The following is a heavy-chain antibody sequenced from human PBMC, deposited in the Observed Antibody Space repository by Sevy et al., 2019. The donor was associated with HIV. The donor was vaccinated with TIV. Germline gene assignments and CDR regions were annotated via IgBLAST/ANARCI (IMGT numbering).Heavy chain of an antibody. CDR3: ARVRTAAAGTGVGWFDP. Sequence: SETLSLTCSVSGGSISSGGYYWSWIRQTAGEGLEWIGRIYPSGGTNYRPSLKSRVTMSIDTSKNKFSLKLSSVTAADTAVYYCARVRTAAAGTGVGWFDPWGQGTLVTVSS. V-gene: IGHV4-61*02. CDR2: IYPSGGT. CDR1: GGSISSGGYY. D-gene: IGHD6-13*01. J-gene: IGHJ5*02.